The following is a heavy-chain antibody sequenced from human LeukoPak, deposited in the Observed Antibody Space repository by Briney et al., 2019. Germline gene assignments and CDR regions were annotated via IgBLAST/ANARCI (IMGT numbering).Heavy chain of an antibody. J-gene: IGHJ4*02. CDR3: ARDQSGSYSLWVY. CDR1: GYTFTGYY. Sequence: ASVKVSCKASGYTFTGYYMHWVRQAPGQGLEWMGWINPNSGGTNYAQKFQGRVTMTRDTSISTAYMELSRLRSDDTAVYYCARDQSGSYSLWVYWGQGTLVTVSS. D-gene: IGHD1-26*01. V-gene: IGHV1-2*02. CDR2: INPNSGGT.